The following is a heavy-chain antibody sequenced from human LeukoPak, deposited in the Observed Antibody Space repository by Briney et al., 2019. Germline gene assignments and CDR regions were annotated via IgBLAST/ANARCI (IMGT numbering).Heavy chain of an antibody. J-gene: IGHJ4*02. CDR2: IKQDGSEK. Sequence: PGGSLRLSCAASGFTFSSYAMTWVRQAPGKGLEWVANIKQDGSEKYYVDSVKGRFTISRDNAKNSLYLQMNSLRAEDTAVYYCARVKAGAIAFDYWGQGTLVTVSS. D-gene: IGHD3-16*02. CDR3: ARVKAGAIAFDY. V-gene: IGHV3-7*01. CDR1: GFTFSSYA.